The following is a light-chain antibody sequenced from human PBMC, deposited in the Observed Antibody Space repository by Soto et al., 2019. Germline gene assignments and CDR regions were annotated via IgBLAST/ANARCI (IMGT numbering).Light chain of an antibody. CDR2: EVS. V-gene: IGLV2-14*01. CDR3: SSYTSSSTYV. CDR1: SNDVGAYKY. Sequence: QSVLTQPASVSGSPGQSITISCTGTSNDVGAYKYVSWYQQQPDKAPKLMIYEVSNRPSGVSNRFSGSKSGNTASLTISGLQAEDEADYYCSSYTSSSTYVFGTGTKLTVL. J-gene: IGLJ1*01.